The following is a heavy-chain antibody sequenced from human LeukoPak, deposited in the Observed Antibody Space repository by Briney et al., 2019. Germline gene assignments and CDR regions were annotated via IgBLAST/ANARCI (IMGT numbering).Heavy chain of an antibody. CDR2: INPNSGGT. CDR3: ARAYSSSWFWSSGYYYYMDV. V-gene: IGHV1-2*02. CDR1: GYTFTVYY. Sequence: ASVKVSCKASGYTFTVYYMHWVRQAPGQGLEWMGWINPNSGGTNYAQKFQGRVTMTRDTAISTAYMELSSLRSEDTAVYYCARAYSSSWFWSSGYYYYMDVWGKGTTVTISS. D-gene: IGHD6-13*01. J-gene: IGHJ6*03.